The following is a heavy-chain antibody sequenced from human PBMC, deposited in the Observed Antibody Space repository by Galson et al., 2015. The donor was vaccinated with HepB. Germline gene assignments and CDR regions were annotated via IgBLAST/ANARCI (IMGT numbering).Heavy chain of an antibody. CDR2: INPSGGST. V-gene: IGHV1-46*01. CDR3: AGWYSSGGCLRE. J-gene: IGHJ4*02. Sequence: SVKVSCKASGYTFTSYYMHWVRQAPGQGLEWMGVINPSGGSTSYAQKFQGRVTMTRDTSTSTVYMELSSLRSEDTAVYYCAGWYSSGGCLREWGQGTLVTVSS. CDR1: GYTFTSYY. D-gene: IGHD6-19*01.